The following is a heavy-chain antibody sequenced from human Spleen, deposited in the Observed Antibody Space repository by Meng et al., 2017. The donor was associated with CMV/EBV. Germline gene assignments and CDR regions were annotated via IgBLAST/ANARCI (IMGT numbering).Heavy chain of an antibody. V-gene: IGHV3-21*06. CDR2: ISSSSSYI. CDR3: ARDLGYCSSTSCYSDAFDI. D-gene: IGHD2-2*03. J-gene: IGHJ3*02. Sequence: GESLKISCAASGFTFSSYSMNWVRQAPGKGPEWVSSISSSSSYIYYADSVKGRFTISRDNAKNSLYLQMNSLRAEDTAVYYCARDLGYCSSTSCYSDAFDIWGQGTMVTVSS. CDR1: GFTFSSYS.